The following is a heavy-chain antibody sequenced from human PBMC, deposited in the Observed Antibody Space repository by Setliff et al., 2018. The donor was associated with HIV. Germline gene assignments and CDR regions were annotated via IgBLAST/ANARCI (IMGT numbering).Heavy chain of an antibody. Sequence: GGSLRLSCAASGFTFSSYEMNWVRQAPGQGLEWVSYYADSVKGRFTISRDNSKNTLYLQMNSLRAEDTAVYYCAKHDFGEGSCFDPWGQGTLVTVSS. J-gene: IGHJ5*02. D-gene: IGHD3-16*01. CDR1: GFTFSSYE. V-gene: IGHV3-NL1*01. CDR3: AKHDFGEGSCFDP.